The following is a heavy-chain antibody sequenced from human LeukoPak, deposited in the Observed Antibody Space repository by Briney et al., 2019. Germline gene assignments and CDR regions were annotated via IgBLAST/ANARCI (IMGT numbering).Heavy chain of an antibody. V-gene: IGHV3-49*04. CDR1: GFTFGDYA. J-gene: IGHJ3*02. Sequence: GRSLRLSRTASGFTFGDYAMRWVRQAPGKGLEWLGFVRRKAYGGMTALAASVKGRFTISRDDSKSIAYLQMNSLKTEDTAVYYCTRDWVRGYSYGLRAFDIWGQGTMVTVSS. CDR3: TRDWVRGYSYGLRAFDI. D-gene: IGHD5-18*01. CDR2: VRRKAYGGMT.